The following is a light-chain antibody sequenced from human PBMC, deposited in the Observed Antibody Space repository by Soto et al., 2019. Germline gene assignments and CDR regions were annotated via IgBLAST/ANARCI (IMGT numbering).Light chain of an antibody. CDR1: QSVSSSY. CDR3: QQYNNWPWT. V-gene: IGKV3-20*01. CDR2: GAS. Sequence: EIVLTQSPGTLSLSPGERATLSCRASQSVSSSYLAWYQQKPGQAPRLLIYGASSRATGIPDRFSGSGSGTDFTLPISRLEPEDFAVYYCQQYNNWPWTFGQGTKVDIK. J-gene: IGKJ1*01.